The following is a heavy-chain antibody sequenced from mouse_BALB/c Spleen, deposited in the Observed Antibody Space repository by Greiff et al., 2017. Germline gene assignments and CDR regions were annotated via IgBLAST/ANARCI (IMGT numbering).Heavy chain of an antibody. CDR2: ISNGGGST. J-gene: IGHJ4*01. V-gene: IGHV5-12-2*01. CDR3: ARHGWTGGAMDY. Sequence: EVQGVESGGGLVQPGGSLKLSCAASGFTFSSYTMSWVRQTPEKRLEWVAYISNGGGSTYYPDTVKGRFTISRDNAKNTLYLQMSSLKSEDTAMYYCARHGWTGGAMDYWGQGTSVTVSS. CDR1: GFTFSSYT. D-gene: IGHD1-1*02.